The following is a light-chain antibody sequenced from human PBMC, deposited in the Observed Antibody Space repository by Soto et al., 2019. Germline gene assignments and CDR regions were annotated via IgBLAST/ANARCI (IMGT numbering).Light chain of an antibody. CDR1: SSNIGAGFD. J-gene: IGLJ2*01. V-gene: IGLV1-40*01. Sequence: QSVLTQPPSVSGAPGQRVTISCTGSSSNIGAGFDVHWYHQIAGTAPKLLIYGNSNRPSGVPGRFSGSKSGTSASLAISGLLSEDEADYYCATWDDSLNVVFGGGTKVTVL. CDR3: ATWDDSLNVV. CDR2: GNS.